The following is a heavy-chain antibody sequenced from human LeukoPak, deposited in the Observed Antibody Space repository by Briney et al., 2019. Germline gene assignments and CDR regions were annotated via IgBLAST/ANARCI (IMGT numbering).Heavy chain of an antibody. Sequence: PGGSLRLSCAASGFTFSTYWMHWVRQAPGKGLVWVSRINTDGSSTGYADSVKGRFTISRDNAKNTLYLQMNSLRAEDTAVYFCSRGISSGNPLLVYWGQGTLVTVSS. D-gene: IGHD4-23*01. J-gene: IGHJ4*02. CDR3: SRGISSGNPLLVY. CDR1: GFTFSTYW. V-gene: IGHV3-74*01. CDR2: INTDGSST.